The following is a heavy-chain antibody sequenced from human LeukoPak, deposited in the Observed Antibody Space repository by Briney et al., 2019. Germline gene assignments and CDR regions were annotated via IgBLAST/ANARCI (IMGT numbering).Heavy chain of an antibody. CDR2: LYSGGST. V-gene: IGHV3-66*02. CDR3: AKASVGGL. J-gene: IGHJ4*02. D-gene: IGHD3-16*01. Sequence: PGGSLRLSCAASGFTVSSNCMSWVRQAPGKGLEWVSILYSGGSTYYANSVKGRFTISRDNSKNTLYLQMNSLRAEDTAVYYCAKASVGGLWGQGTLVTVSS. CDR1: GFTVSSNC.